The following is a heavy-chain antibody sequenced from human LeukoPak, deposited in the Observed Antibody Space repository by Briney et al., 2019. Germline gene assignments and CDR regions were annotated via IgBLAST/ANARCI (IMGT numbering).Heavy chain of an antibody. CDR3: ARHKDYGFDY. J-gene: IGHJ4*02. Sequence: GGSLRLSCAASGLTFSGYTMNWVRQAPGKGLEWVSHISFSSSTVSYADSVKGRFTISRDNANNSLYLQMNSLRDEDTAVYYCARHKDYGFDYWGQGTLVTVSS. V-gene: IGHV3-48*02. CDR1: GLTFSGYT. D-gene: IGHD4-17*01. CDR2: ISFSSSTV.